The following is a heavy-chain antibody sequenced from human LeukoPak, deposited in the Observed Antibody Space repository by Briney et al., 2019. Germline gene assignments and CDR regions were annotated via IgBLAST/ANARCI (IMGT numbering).Heavy chain of an antibody. CDR1: GFTFSNAW. D-gene: IGHD6-13*01. Sequence: PGGSLRLSCAASGFTFSNAWMSWVRQAPGKGLEWVGRIKSKTDGGTTDYAAPVKGRFTISRDDSKNTLYLQMNSLKTEDTAVYYCTTDQIAAAGPNWFDPWGQGTLVTVSS. J-gene: IGHJ5*02. V-gene: IGHV3-15*01. CDR3: TTDQIAAAGPNWFDP. CDR2: IKSKTDGGTT.